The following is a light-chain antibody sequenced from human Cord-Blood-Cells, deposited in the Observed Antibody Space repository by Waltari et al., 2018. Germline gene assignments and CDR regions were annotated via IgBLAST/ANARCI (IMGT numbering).Light chain of an antibody. V-gene: IGLV2-14*03. CDR2: DVS. CDR1: SSDVGGYNY. CDR3: SSYTSSSTWV. Sequence: QSALTQPASVSGSPGQSITISCTGTSSDVGGYNYVSWYQHHPANAPKLIIFDVSMRPSGVANRFSGSKSGNTASLTISGLQAEDEADYYCSSYTSSSTWVFGGGTKLTVL. J-gene: IGLJ3*02.